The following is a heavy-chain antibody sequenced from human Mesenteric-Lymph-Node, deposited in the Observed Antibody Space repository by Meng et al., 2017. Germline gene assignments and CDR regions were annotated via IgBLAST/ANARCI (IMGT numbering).Heavy chain of an antibody. V-gene: IGHV4-39*07. D-gene: IGHD3-16*02. CDR1: GGSISSSSYY. J-gene: IGHJ5*02. CDR3: ARVRMITFGGVILAFDP. CDR2: IYYSGST. Sequence: SETLSLTCTVSGGSISSSSYYWGWIRQPPGKGLEWIGSIYYSGSTYYNPSLKSRVTISVDTSKNQFSLKLSSVTAADTAVYYCARVRMITFGGVILAFDPWGQGTLVTVSS.